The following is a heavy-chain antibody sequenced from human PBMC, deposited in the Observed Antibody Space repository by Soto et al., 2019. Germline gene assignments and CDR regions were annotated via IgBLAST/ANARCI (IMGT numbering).Heavy chain of an antibody. D-gene: IGHD6-19*01. CDR1: GFTFSSYA. J-gene: IGHJ4*02. CDR3: ANAPRFIAVAGTGGIDY. V-gene: IGHV3-23*01. CDR2: ISGSGGST. Sequence: EVQLLESGGGLVKPGGSLRLSCAASGFTFSSYAMSWVRQAPGKGLECVSAISGSGGSTYYADSVKGRFTISRDNSKNTLYLQMNSLRAEDTAVYYCANAPRFIAVAGTGGIDYWGQGTLVTVSS.